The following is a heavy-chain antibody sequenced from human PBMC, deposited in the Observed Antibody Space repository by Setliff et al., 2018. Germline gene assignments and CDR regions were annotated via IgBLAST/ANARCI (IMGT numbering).Heavy chain of an antibody. CDR1: GFTFSNYA. CDR3: ARELTTYYYDSSGYYNDY. J-gene: IGHJ4*02. Sequence: GGSLRLSCAASGFTFSNYAMSWVRQAPGKGLEWVSAISGSGAISYADSVKGRFTVSRDNSKNTLYLQMNSLRGEDTAVYYCARELTTYYYDSSGYYNDYWGQGTLVTVSS. V-gene: IGHV3-23*01. CDR2: ISGSGAI. D-gene: IGHD3-22*01.